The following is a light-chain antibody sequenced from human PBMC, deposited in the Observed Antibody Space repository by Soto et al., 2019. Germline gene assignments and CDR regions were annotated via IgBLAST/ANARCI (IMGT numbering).Light chain of an antibody. V-gene: IGKV1-39*01. CDR3: QQSYNTPPIT. CDR2: AAS. CDR1: QTISLF. J-gene: IGKJ5*01. Sequence: DIQMTQSPSSLSASVGDRVTITCRASQTISLFLNWYQQKPGTAPKLLIYAASNLQSGVPSRFSGSGSGTDFTLTIINLQPEDFATYYCQQSYNTPPITFGQGTRLEIK.